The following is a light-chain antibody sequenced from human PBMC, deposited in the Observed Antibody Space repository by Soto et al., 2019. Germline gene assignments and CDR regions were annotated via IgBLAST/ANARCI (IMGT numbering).Light chain of an antibody. J-gene: IGKJ4*01. Sequence: EIVMTQSPATLSVSPGERAPLSCRASQGVSSKLAWYQQKPGQAPRLLIYGASTRATGIPARFSGSGSGTEFTLTISSLQSEDFAVYYCQQYNNWPPELTFGGGTKVEIK. V-gene: IGKV3-15*01. CDR3: QQYNNWPPELT. CDR2: GAS. CDR1: QGVSSK.